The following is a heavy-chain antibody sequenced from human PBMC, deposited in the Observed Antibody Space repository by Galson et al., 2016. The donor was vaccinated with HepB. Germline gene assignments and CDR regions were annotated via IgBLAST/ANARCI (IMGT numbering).Heavy chain of an antibody. J-gene: IGHJ5*02. CDR2: IWYDGSNN. CDR1: GFPFSSYG. CDR3: ARELKEMQGWLAVAGWFDP. V-gene: IGHV3-33*01. Sequence: SLRLSCAASGFPFSSYGMHWVRQAPGKGLEWVGFIWYDGSNNFYEDSVKGRFTISRDNSKNILSLQMNSLRTEDTAVYFCARELKEMQGWLAVAGWFDPWGQGTLVTVSS. D-gene: IGHD6-19*01.